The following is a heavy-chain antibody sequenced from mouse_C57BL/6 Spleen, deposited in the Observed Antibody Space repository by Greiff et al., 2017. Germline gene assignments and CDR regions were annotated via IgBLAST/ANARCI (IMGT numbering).Heavy chain of an antibody. CDR3: TPRYSNYEVFYAMDY. Sequence: EVQLQQSGAELVRPGASVKLSCTASSFNIKDYYMHWVKQRPEQGLEWIGRIDPEDGDTEYAPKFQGKATMTADTSSNTAYLQLSSLTSEDTAVYYCTPRYSNYEVFYAMDYWGQGTSVTVSS. J-gene: IGHJ4*01. V-gene: IGHV14-1*01. CDR1: SFNIKDYY. CDR2: IDPEDGDT. D-gene: IGHD2-5*01.